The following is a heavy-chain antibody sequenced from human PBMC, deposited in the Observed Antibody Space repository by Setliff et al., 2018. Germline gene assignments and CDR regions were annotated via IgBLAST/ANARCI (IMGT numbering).Heavy chain of an antibody. D-gene: IGHD7-27*01. CDR1: GFTFSDYY. Sequence: PGGSLRLSCAASGFTFSDYYMSWIRQAPGKGLEWVSYISSSGSTIYYADSVKGRFTISRDNAKKSLYLQMNSLRAEDTAVYYCARDRRPFNWGGNDAFDIWGQGTVVTVSS. CDR2: ISSSGSTI. J-gene: IGHJ3*02. V-gene: IGHV3-11*04. CDR3: ARDRRPFNWGGNDAFDI.